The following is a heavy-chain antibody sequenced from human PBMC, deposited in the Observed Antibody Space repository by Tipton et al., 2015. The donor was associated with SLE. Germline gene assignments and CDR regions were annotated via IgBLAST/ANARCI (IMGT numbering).Heavy chain of an antibody. CDR1: GGSISSYY. V-gene: IGHV4-4*08. J-gene: IGHJ5*02. CDR3: ARGDGYYDYISGWLDP. D-gene: IGHD3-16*01. Sequence: TLSLTCTVSGGSISSYYWSWIRQPPGKGLEWIVYIYTSGSTNYNPSLKSRVTISVDTSKNQFSLKLSSVTAADTAVYYCARGDGYYDYISGWLDPRGQGNMGTVSA. CDR2: IYTSGST.